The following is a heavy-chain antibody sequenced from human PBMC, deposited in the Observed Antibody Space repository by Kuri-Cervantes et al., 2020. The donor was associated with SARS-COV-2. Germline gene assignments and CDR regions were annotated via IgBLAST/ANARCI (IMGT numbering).Heavy chain of an antibody. CDR1: GDSMHSFY. D-gene: IGHD6-13*01. Sequence: SETLSLTCTVSGDSMHSFYWGWIRQPPGKGLEWIGYIYYTGSPNYNPSLKSRVSISEDTSNNQFSLKLTSVTAADTAVYFCARVRAAADFGMDVWAQGTTVTVSS. CDR2: IYYTGSP. J-gene: IGHJ6*02. CDR3: ARVRAAADFGMDV. V-gene: IGHV4-59*01.